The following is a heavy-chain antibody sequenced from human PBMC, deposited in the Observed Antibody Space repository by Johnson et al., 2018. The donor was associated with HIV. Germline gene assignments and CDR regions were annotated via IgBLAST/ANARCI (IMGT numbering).Heavy chain of an antibody. CDR1: GFTVSSNY. Sequence: MLLVESGGGLVQPGGSLRLSCAASGFTVSSNYMSWVRQAPGKGLEWVSVIYSGGSTYYADSVKGRFTISRDNSKNTLYLQMNSLRAEDTAVYYCARDGRWARDAFDIWGQGRMVTVSS. D-gene: IGHD4-23*01. J-gene: IGHJ3*02. CDR2: IYSGGST. CDR3: ARDGRWARDAFDI. V-gene: IGHV3-66*02.